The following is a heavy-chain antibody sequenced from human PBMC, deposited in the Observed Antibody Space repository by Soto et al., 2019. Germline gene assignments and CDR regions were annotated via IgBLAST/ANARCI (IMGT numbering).Heavy chain of an antibody. CDR1: GYSFTTYG. Sequence: QIQLVQSGTEVKRSGASVKVSCKTSGYSFTTYGLSWVRQAPGRGLEWVGWISGYNGNTNYAQKFQGTVILTTDTPTTTGYMEIKSLSSDDTAVYYCVRDTYYYHSSGPAPFDYWGQGTQVTVSS. D-gene: IGHD3-22*01. J-gene: IGHJ4*02. CDR2: ISGYNGNT. CDR3: VRDTYYYHSSGPAPFDY. V-gene: IGHV1-18*01.